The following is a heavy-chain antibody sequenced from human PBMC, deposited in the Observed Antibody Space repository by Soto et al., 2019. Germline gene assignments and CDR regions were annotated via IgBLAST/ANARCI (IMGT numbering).Heavy chain of an antibody. CDR3: AKAKFKGSALYYYGMDV. V-gene: IGHV3-23*01. J-gene: IGHJ6*02. D-gene: IGHD1-26*01. CDR2: ISGSGGST. CDR1: GFTFSGYA. Sequence: PGGSLRLSGAAPGFTFSGYARSWVRQAPGKGLEWVSAISGSGGSTYYADSVKGRFTISRDNSKNTLYLQINSLRAEDTAVYYCAKAKFKGSALYYYGMDVWGQGTTVTVSS.